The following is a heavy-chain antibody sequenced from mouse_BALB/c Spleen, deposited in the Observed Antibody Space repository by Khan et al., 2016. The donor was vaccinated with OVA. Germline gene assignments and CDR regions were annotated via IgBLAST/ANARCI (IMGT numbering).Heavy chain of an antibody. Sequence: QVQLKQSGAELVRPGTSVKMSCKAAGYTFTNYWIGWIKQRPGHGLEWIGDIYPGSGNTNFNENFRGKATLTADTSSSTAYMQLSSLTSEDSAISYCARPYYYGSRYDTMDAWGQGTSVTVSS. D-gene: IGHD1-1*01. CDR3: ARPYYYGSRYDTMDA. V-gene: IGHV1-63*02. J-gene: IGHJ4*01. CDR2: IYPGSGNT. CDR1: GYTFTNYW.